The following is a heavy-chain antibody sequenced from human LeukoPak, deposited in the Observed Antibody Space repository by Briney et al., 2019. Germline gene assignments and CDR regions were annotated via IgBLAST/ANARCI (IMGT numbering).Heavy chain of an antibody. CDR1: GGSITTSHYC. CDR2: IYSSGCT. D-gene: IGHD3-10*01. CDR3: ARHVGSSAHFDY. J-gene: IGHJ4*02. Sequence: PSETLSLTCTVSGGSITTSHYCWAWIREPPGRGRQLFGSIYSSGCTYYNPPLKSRLTISVDTSKNQFSLKLNSVTAADTAVYYCARHVGSSAHFDYWGQGTLASVSS. V-gene: IGHV4-39*01.